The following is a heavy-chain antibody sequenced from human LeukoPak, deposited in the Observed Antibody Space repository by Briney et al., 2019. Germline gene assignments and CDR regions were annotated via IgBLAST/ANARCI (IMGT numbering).Heavy chain of an antibody. CDR2: IKQDGSDE. CDR3: ARDQPVAALDY. CDR1: GFTFSSHW. V-gene: IGHV3-7*01. Sequence: PGGSLRLSCAASGFTFSSHWMSWVRQAPGKGLEWVANIKQDGSDEYYMDSVKGRFTISRDNAKNSLYLQMNSLRAEDTAVYYCARDQPVAALDYWGQGTLVTVPS. D-gene: IGHD6-19*01. J-gene: IGHJ4*02.